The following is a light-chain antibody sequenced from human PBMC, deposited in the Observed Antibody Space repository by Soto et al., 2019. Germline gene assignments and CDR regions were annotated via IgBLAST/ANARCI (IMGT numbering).Light chain of an antibody. CDR3: NSYTSNNTWV. CDR2: EVS. CDR1: SSDVGYYNY. J-gene: IGLJ3*02. Sequence: QSALTQPASVSGSPGQSITISCTGTSSDVGYYNYVSWYQQHPGKAPKFMIYEVSNRPSGVSNRFSGSKSGNTASLTISGLQAEDEADYYCNSYTSNNTWVFGGGTKLTVL. V-gene: IGLV2-14*01.